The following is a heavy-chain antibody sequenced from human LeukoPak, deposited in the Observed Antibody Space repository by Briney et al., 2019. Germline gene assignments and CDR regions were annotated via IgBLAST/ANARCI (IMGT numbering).Heavy chain of an antibody. D-gene: IGHD5-18*01. Sequence: KPSETLSLTCTVSGGSIHTYNWMWIRQPAGKGLEFIGRNNFAGCGYYNPSLKSRVTISVDSPRNQFSLELTSVTAADTAVYYCARDRQHSYGSDLDHWGQGILVTVSS. CDR2: NNFAGCG. V-gene: IGHV4-4*07. CDR1: GGSIHTYN. CDR3: ARDRQHSYGSDLDH. J-gene: IGHJ4*02.